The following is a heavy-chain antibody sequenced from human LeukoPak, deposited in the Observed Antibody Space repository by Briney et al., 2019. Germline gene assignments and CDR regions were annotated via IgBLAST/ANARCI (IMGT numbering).Heavy chain of an antibody. J-gene: IGHJ4*02. Sequence: SETLSLTCAVYGGSFSGYYWSWIRPPPGKGLEWIGEISHSGSTNYNPSLKSRVTISVDTSKNQFSLKLSSVTAADTAVYYCARVWGGIVVVPAARRIDYWGQGTLVTVSS. CDR2: ISHSGST. CDR3: ARVWGGIVVVPAARRIDY. V-gene: IGHV4-34*01. D-gene: IGHD2-2*01. CDR1: GGSFSGYY.